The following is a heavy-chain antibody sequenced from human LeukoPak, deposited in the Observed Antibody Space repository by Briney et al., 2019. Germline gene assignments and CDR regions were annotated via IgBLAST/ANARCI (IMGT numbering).Heavy chain of an antibody. CDR1: GGTFSSYT. D-gene: IGHD3-3*01. J-gene: IGHJ6*03. CDR3: ARERYYDFWSGSSGYYMDV. V-gene: IGHV1-69*04. CDR2: IIPILGIA. Sequence: SVKVSCKASGGTFSSYTISWVRRAPGQGREWMGRIIPILGIANYAQKFQGRVTITADKSTSTAYMDLSSLRSEDTAVYYCARERYYDFWSGSSGYYMDVWGKGTTVTVSS.